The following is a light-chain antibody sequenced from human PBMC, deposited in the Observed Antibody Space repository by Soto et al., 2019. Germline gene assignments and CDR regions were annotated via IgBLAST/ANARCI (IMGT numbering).Light chain of an antibody. V-gene: IGKV3-15*01. CDR2: GAS. Sequence: EIVMTQSPATLSVSPGERATLSCRASQSVSSNLAWYQQKPGQAPRLLIYGASTRATGIPVRFSGSGSGTEFTLTISSLEPEDFAVYYCQQRSNWPRPITFGQGTRLEIK. CDR1: QSVSSN. J-gene: IGKJ5*01. CDR3: QQRSNWPRPIT.